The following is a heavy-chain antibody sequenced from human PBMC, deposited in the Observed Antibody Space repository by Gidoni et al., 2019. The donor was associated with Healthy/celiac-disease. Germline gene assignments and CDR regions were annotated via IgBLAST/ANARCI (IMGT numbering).Heavy chain of an antibody. J-gene: IGHJ4*02. CDR3: ARQRRTVPAVTFDY. D-gene: IGHD2-2*01. Sequence: EVQLVESGGGLVPPGGSLRLSCAASGFTFSSYSMNWVRQAPGKGLEWVSYISSRSSTIYYADSVKGRFTISRDNAKNSLYLQMNSLRAEDTAVYYCARQRRTVPAVTFDYWGQGTLVTVSS. CDR1: GFTFSSYS. CDR2: ISSRSSTI. V-gene: IGHV3-48*01.